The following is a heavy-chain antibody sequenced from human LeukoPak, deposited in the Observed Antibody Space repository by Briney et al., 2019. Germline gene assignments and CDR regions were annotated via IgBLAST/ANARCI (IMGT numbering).Heavy chain of an antibody. CDR3: ARTKPAYCGGDCYPGWFDP. J-gene: IGHJ5*02. Sequence: SETLSLTCTIAGGSISSYNWSWIRQPLGKGLEWIEYMRYSGSTNYNPSLKSRVTISVDTSKNQFSLKLSSVTAADTAVYYCARTKPAYCGGDCYPGWFDPWGQGTLVTVSS. D-gene: IGHD2-21*02. V-gene: IGHV4-59*01. CDR1: GGSISSYN. CDR2: MRYSGST.